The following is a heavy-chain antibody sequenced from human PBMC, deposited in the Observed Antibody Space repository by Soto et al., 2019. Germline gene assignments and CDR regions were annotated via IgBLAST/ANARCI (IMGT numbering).Heavy chain of an antibody. Sequence: SVQVSCKASGFTFTTAAMQRVRQARGQRLEWIGWIVVGSGHINYAQQFHERVTITRDMSTGTVYMELSSLRAEDTALYYCTKDKHWYGMDVWGQGTTVTVSS. CDR2: IVVGSGHI. J-gene: IGHJ6*02. CDR3: TKDKHWYGMDV. CDR1: GFTFTTAA. V-gene: IGHV1-58*02. D-gene: IGHD1-1*01.